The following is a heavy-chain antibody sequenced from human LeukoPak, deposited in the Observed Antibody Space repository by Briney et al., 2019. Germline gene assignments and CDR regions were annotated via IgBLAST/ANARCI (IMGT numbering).Heavy chain of an antibody. D-gene: IGHD6-6*01. CDR2: ISWNSGSI. Sequence: GGSLRLSCAASGFTFDDYAMHWVRQAPGKGLEWVSGISWNSGSIGYADSVKGRFTISRDNAKNSLYLQMNSLRAEDTAVYYCARDSEWQLVQDYWGQGTLVTVSS. V-gene: IGHV3-9*01. J-gene: IGHJ4*02. CDR3: ARDSEWQLVQDY. CDR1: GFTFDDYA.